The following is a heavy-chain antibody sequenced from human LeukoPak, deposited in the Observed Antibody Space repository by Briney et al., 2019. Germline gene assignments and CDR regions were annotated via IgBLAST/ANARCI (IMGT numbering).Heavy chain of an antibody. D-gene: IGHD3-10*01. V-gene: IGHV3-48*03. Sequence: PGGSLRLSCAASGFTFSSYEMNWVRQAPGKGLEWVSYISSSGSTIYYADPVKGRFTISRDNAKNSLYLQMNSLRAEDTAVYYCARDLRYGSLLWFWGYFDYWGQGTLVTVSS. CDR3: ARDLRYGSLLWFWGYFDY. CDR2: ISSSGSTI. CDR1: GFTFSSYE. J-gene: IGHJ4*02.